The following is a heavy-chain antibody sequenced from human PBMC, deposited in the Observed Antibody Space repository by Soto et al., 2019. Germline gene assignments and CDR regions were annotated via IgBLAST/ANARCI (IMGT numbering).Heavy chain of an antibody. Sequence: EVQLVESGEGWVKLGGSLNLSVEALGFIFIGPPVHGVRKAPGKGLEWVGRILSKAGNYATAYPASMKGRFTISRDDSENTAFLQMNSLKTEDTAVYYCIRGGSPYYYDYWGQGTLVAVSS. J-gene: IGHJ4*02. V-gene: IGHV3-73*01. CDR1: GFIFIGPP. CDR2: ILSKAGNYAT. CDR3: IRGGSPYYYDY.